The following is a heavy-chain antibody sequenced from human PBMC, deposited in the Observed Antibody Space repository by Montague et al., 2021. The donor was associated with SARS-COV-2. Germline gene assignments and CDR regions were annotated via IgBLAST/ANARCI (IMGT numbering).Heavy chain of an antibody. CDR2: IYYSGST. V-gene: IGHV4-61*01. Sequence: SETLSLTCIVSGGSVSSGSYYWSWIRQPPGKGLEWIGYIYYSGSTNYNPSLKSRVTISVDTSKNQFSLKLSSVTAADTAVYYCARDPRRITIFGVVTRYGMDVWGQGTTVTVS. J-gene: IGHJ6*02. CDR3: ARDPRRITIFGVVTRYGMDV. D-gene: IGHD3-3*01. CDR1: GGSVSSGSYY.